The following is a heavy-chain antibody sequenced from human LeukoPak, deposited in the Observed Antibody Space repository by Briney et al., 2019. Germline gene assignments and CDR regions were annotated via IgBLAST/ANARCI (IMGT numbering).Heavy chain of an antibody. CDR2: TYYRSKWYN. Sequence: TSQTLSLTCAISGDSVSSNSAAWNWIRQSPSRGLEWLGRTYYRSKWYNDYAVSVKSRIAINPDTSKNQFSLQLNSVTPEDTAVYYCARESYYDSSGYYSFDYWGQGTLVTVSS. V-gene: IGHV6-1*01. J-gene: IGHJ4*02. CDR1: GDSVSSNSAA. D-gene: IGHD3-22*01. CDR3: ARESYYDSSGYYSFDY.